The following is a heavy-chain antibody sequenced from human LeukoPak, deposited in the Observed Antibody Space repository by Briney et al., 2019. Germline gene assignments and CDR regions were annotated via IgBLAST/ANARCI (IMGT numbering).Heavy chain of an antibody. CDR2: IYHSGST. CDR1: GVSISSSNW. V-gene: IGHV4-4*02. CDR3: ARERYYDSSGYSA. D-gene: IGHD3-22*01. J-gene: IGHJ4*02. Sequence: SGTLSLTCAVSGVSISSSNWWSWVRQPPGKGLEWIGEIYHSGSTNYNPSLKSRVTISVDKSKNQFSLKLSSVTAADTAVYYCARERYYDSSGYSAWGQGTLVTVSS.